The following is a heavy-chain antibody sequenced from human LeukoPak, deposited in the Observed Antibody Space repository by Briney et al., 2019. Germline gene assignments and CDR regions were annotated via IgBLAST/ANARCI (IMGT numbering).Heavy chain of an antibody. J-gene: IGHJ6*03. D-gene: IGHD2-21*01. CDR2: IYYSGST. V-gene: IGHV4-59*11. CDR1: GGSISSHY. Sequence: SETLSLTCTVSGGSISSHYWSWIRQPPGKGLEWIGYIYYSGSTNYNPSLKSRVTISVDTSKNQFSLKLSSVTAADTAVYYCARGSRIRYYYYYYMDVWGRGTTDTVSS. CDR3: ARGSRIRYYYYYYMDV.